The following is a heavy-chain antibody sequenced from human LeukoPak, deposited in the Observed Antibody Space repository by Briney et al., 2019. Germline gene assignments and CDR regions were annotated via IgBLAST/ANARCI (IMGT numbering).Heavy chain of an antibody. CDR1: GGSISSYY. V-gene: IGHV4-4*07. D-gene: IGHD2-2*01. CDR2: IYTSGST. J-gene: IGHJ6*02. Sequence: SETLSLTCTVSGGSISSYYWSWIRQPAGKGLEWIGRIYTSGSTNYNPSLKSRVTMSVDTSKNQFSLKLSSVTAADTAVYYCARDSVVVPAAEKGYHYYGMDVWGQGTTVTVSS. CDR3: ARDSVVVPAAEKGYHYYGMDV.